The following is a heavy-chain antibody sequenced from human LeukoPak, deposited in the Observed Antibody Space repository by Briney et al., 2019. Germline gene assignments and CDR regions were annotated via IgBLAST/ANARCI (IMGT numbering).Heavy chain of an antibody. CDR3: ARLLPGAQWYFDL. CDR2: IYYSGST. CDR1: GGSISSSSYY. Sequence: PSETLSLTCTVSGGSISSSSYYWGWIRQPPGKGLEWIGSIYYSGSTYYNPSLKSRVTISVDTSKNQFSLKLSSVTAADTAVYYCARLLPGAQWYFDLWGRGTLVTVSS. V-gene: IGHV4-39*01. D-gene: IGHD3-10*01. J-gene: IGHJ2*01.